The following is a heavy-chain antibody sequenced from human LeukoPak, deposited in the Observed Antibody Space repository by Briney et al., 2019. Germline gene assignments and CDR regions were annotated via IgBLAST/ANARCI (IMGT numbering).Heavy chain of an antibody. V-gene: IGHV4-59*08. J-gene: IGHJ5*02. CDR1: GGSISSYY. Sequence: PSETLSLTCTVSGGSISSYYWSWIRQPPGKGLEWIGYIYYSGSTNYNPSLKSRVTISVDTSKNQFSLKLSSVTAADTAVYYCARHYTAMVPTDWFDPWGQGTLVTVSS. CDR2: IYYSGST. D-gene: IGHD5-18*01. CDR3: ARHYTAMVPTDWFDP.